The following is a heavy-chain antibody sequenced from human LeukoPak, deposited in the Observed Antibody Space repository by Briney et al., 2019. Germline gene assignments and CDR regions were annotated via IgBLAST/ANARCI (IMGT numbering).Heavy chain of an antibody. CDR3: VKDIHYYGSGNYYNGYFDY. J-gene: IGHJ4*02. Sequence: GGSLRLSCSASGFSFSNYAMHWVRQAPGKGLEYVSAISSNGGSTYYADSVKGRFTISRDNSKNTLYLQVSSLRAEDTAVYYCVKDIHYYGSGNYYNGYFDYWGQGTLSPSPQ. CDR1: GFSFSNYA. V-gene: IGHV3-64D*09. D-gene: IGHD3-10*01. CDR2: ISSNGGST.